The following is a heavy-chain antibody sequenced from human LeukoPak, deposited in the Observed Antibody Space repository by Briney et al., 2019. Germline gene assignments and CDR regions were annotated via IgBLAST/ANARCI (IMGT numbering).Heavy chain of an antibody. V-gene: IGHV3-48*04. CDR1: GFTFSSYS. CDR2: ISSSGSTI. D-gene: IGHD1-7*01. Sequence: GGSLRLSCAASGFTFSSYSMNWVRQAPGKGLEWVSYISSSGSTIYYADSVKGRFTISRDNAKNSLYLQMNSLRAEDTAVYYCARTYNWNLNYYYMDVWGKGTTVTVSS. CDR3: ARTYNWNLNYYYMDV. J-gene: IGHJ6*03.